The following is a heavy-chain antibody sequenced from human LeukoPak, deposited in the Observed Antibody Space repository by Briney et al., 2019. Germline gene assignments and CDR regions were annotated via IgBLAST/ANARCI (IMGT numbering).Heavy chain of an antibody. CDR2: FSGSGGST. J-gene: IGHJ4*02. Sequence: GGSLRLSCAASGFTFSSYAMSWVRQAPGKGLEWVSSFSGSGGSTYYADSVKGRFTISRDNSKNTLYLQMNSLRAEDTAVYYCAKDGGTAMVHFDYWGQGTLVTVSS. D-gene: IGHD3-10*01. V-gene: IGHV3-23*01. CDR3: AKDGGTAMVHFDY. CDR1: GFTFSSYA.